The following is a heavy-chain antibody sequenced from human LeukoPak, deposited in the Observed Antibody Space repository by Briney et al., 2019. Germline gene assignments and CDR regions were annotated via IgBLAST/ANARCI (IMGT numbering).Heavy chain of an antibody. D-gene: IGHD3-10*01. CDR2: ISRRDDYT. J-gene: IGHJ4*02. CDR1: GGSIGSYY. CDR3: ANDYRSGSFHDF. Sequence: ETLSLTCTVSGGSIGSYYWSWVRQPPGKGLEWVSVISRRDDYTYYADSVRGRFTISRDNSKNTLYLQMNTLRAEDTAVYYCANDYRSGSFHDFWGQGTLVTVSS. V-gene: IGHV3-23*01.